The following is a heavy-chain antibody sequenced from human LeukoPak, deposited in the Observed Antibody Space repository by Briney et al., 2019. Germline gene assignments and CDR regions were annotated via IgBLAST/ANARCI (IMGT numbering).Heavy chain of an antibody. V-gene: IGHV4-4*07. CDR3: AREGDDCDILTGYLLYFDY. CDR1: GGSISSYY. J-gene: IGHJ4*02. D-gene: IGHD3-9*01. CDR2: IYTSGST. Sequence: SETLSLTCTVSGGSISSYYWSWIRQPAGKGLEWIGRIYTSGSTNYNPSLKSRVTMSVDTSKNQFSLKLSSVTAADTAVYYCAREGDDCDILTGYLLYFDYWGQGTLVTVSS.